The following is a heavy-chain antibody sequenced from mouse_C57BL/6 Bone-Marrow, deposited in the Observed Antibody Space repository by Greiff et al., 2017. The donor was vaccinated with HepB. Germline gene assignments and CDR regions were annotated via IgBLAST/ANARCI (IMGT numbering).Heavy chain of an antibody. Sequence: LVEPGASVKMSCKASGYTFTDYYMNWVKQSHGKSLEWIGVMNPYNGGTSYNQKFKGKATLTVDKSSSTAYMELNSLTSEDSAVYYCARSLLLRPSYAMDYWGQGTSVTVSS. CDR2: MNPYNGGT. CDR1: GYTFTDYY. J-gene: IGHJ4*01. V-gene: IGHV1-19*01. CDR3: ARSLLLRPSYAMDY. D-gene: IGHD1-1*01.